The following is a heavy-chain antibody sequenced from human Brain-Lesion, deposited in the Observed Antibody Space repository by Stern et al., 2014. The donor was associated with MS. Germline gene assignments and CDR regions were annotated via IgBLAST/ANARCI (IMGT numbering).Heavy chain of an antibody. J-gene: IGHJ4*02. CDR1: GGSISSSTYY. CDR2: IYYTGFT. D-gene: IGHD1-26*01. Sequence: MQLVESGPGLVKPSETLSLTCTVSGGSISSSTYYWAWIRQPPGKGLEWIGNIYYTGFTYYNPSLKSRVPISLDMSKNQCSLKLSSVTAADTAIYYCARHDSVPRPSQLYSARDRGPGYFDYWGQGTLVTVSS. V-gene: IGHV4-39*01. CDR3: ARHDSVPRPSQLYSARDRGPGYFDY.